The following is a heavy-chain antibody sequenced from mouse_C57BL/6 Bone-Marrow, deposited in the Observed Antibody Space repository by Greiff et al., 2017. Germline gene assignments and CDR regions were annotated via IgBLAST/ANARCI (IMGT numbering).Heavy chain of an antibody. CDR3: PRSYDYDDYTMDY. V-gene: IGHV1-64*01. CDR2: MHPNGGSP. D-gene: IGHD2-4*01. CDR1: GYTFTNYW. J-gene: IGHJ4*01. Sequence: LVESGAELVKPGASVKLSCKASGYTFTNYWMHWVKQRPGQGLEWIGMMHPNGGSPDYNEKFKSEATLSVDKSSRTAYMELSSLTSEDSAVYYCPRSYDYDDYTMDYWGQGTSVTVSS.